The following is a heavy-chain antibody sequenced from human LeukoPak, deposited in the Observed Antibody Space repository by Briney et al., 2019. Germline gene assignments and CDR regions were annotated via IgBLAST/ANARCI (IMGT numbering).Heavy chain of an antibody. V-gene: IGHV3-7*01. CDR3: VRASEQFDY. CDR2: IKQDGSEK. J-gene: IGHJ4*02. D-gene: IGHD1-26*01. CDR1: GFIFNTYG. Sequence: GGSLRLSCAASGFIFNTYGMHWVRQAPGKGLEWVANIKQDGSEKNYVDSVKGRFTISRDNAKNSLYLQMNSLRVEDTAVYYCVRASEQFDYWGQGTLVTVPS.